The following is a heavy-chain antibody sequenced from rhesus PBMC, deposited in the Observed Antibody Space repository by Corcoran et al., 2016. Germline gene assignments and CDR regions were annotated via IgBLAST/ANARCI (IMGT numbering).Heavy chain of an antibody. CDR1: GFTFSSYW. CDR3: PKAEYCSGIYCYDEYYFDY. J-gene: IGHJ4*01. CDR2: INSCGGST. Sequence: EVQLVESGGGLAKPGGSLRLSCAASGFTFSSYWMNWVRQTPGTGLEGISVINSCGGSTYYADSVKGRFTISRDNSKNTLALQMNRLRAEDTVVDYCPKAEYCSGIYCYDEYYFDYWGQGVLVTVSS. D-gene: IGHD2-27*01. V-gene: IGHV3S42*01.